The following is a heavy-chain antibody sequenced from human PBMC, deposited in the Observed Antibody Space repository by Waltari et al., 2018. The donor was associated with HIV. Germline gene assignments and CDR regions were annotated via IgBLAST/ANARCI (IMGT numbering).Heavy chain of an antibody. CDR3: ARLMGRVTMRERGLDY. J-gene: IGHJ4*02. CDR2: IYYSGST. D-gene: IGHD3-22*01. V-gene: IGHV4-39*01. CDR1: GGSISSSSHY. Sequence: QLQLQESGPGLVKPSETLSLTCTVSGGSISSSSHYWGWIRQPPGKGLEWSGSIYYSGSTSNNPALKGRVTVSVDTSKNQCSQKLSSVTAADTAVYYCARLMGRVTMRERGLDYWGQGTLVTVSS.